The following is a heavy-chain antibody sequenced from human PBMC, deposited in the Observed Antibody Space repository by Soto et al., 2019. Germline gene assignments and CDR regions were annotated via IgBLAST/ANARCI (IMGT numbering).Heavy chain of an antibody. J-gene: IGHJ6*02. D-gene: IGHD4-4*01. CDR1: GFTFSSYS. V-gene: IGHV3-48*02. CDR2: ISSSSSTI. CDR3: AGTHDYSNLAHLTRYYYYYGMDV. Sequence: GGSLRLSCAASGFTFSSYSMNWVRQAPGKGLEWVSYISSSSSTIYYADSVKGRFTISRDNAKNSLYLQMNSLRDEDTAVYYCAGTHDYSNLAHLTRYYYYYGMDVWGQGTTVTVSS.